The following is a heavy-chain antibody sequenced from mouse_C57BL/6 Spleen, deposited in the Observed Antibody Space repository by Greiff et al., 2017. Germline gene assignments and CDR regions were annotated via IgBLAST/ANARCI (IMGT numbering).Heavy chain of an antibody. Sequence: QVQLQQPGAELVKPGASVKLSCKASGYTFTSYWMHWVKQRPGQGLEWIGMIHPNSGSTNYNEKFKSKATLTVDKSSSTAYMQLSSLTTEDSAIYYCARRYYSGSQYAMDYWGQGTSVTVSS. J-gene: IGHJ4*01. V-gene: IGHV1-64*01. CDR3: ARRYYSGSQYAMDY. D-gene: IGHD1-1*01. CDR2: IHPNSGST. CDR1: GYTFTSYW.